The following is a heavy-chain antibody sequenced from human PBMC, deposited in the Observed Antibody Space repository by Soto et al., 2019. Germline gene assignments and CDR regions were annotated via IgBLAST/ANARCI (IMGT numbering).Heavy chain of an antibody. CDR1: GYTFTYCY. CDR3: ARSNGAYDAFDI. J-gene: IGHJ3*02. CDR2: ITPFNGNT. Sequence: SVKVSCKASGYTFTYCYLHWVRQAPGQALEWMGWITPFNGNTNYAQKFQDRVTITRDRSMSTAYMELSSLRSEDTAMYYCARSNGAYDAFDIWGQGKRVTVSS. D-gene: IGHD4-17*01. V-gene: IGHV1-45*02.